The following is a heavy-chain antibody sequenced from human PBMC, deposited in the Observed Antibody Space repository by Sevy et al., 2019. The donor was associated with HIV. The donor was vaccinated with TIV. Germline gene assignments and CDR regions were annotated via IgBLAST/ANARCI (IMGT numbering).Heavy chain of an antibody. CDR3: AKAGYYDSSGYYYFHFDY. J-gene: IGHJ4*02. Sequence: GGSLRLSCAASGFTFSSYAMSWVRQAPGKGLEWVSAISGSGGSTYYAHSVKGRFTISRDNSKNTLYLQMNSLRAEDTAVYYCAKAGYYDSSGYYYFHFDYWGQGTLVTVSS. CDR2: ISGSGGST. D-gene: IGHD3-22*01. CDR1: GFTFSSYA. V-gene: IGHV3-23*01.